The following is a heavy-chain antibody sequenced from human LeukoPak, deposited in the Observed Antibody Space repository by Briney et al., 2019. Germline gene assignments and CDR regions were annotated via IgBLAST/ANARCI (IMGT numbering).Heavy chain of an antibody. CDR2: IYTSGST. CDR3: ARDSVANYYYYYMDV. CDR1: SGSISSGSYY. D-gene: IGHD1-1*01. Sequence: PSETLSLTCTVSSGSISSGSYYWSWIRQPAGKGLEWIGRIYTSGSTNYNPSLKSRVTISVDTSKNQFSLKLSSVTAADTAVYYCARDSVANYYYYYMDVWGKGTTVTISS. V-gene: IGHV4-61*02. J-gene: IGHJ6*03.